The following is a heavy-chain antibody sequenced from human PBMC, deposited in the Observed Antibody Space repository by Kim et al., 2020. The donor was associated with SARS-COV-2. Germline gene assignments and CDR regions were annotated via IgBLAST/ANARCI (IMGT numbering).Heavy chain of an antibody. V-gene: IGHV1-8*01. CDR2: MNPNSGNT. D-gene: IGHD2-15*01. CDR3: ARVNVGYCSGGRCYHLNY. J-gene: IGHJ4*02. Sequence: ASVKVSCKASGYSFTSYDINWVRQATGQGLEWMGWMNPNSGNTGYAQKFQGRVTMTRDTSISTAYMELSSLRSEDTAVYYCARVNVGYCSGGRCYHLNYWGQGTLVTVSS. CDR1: GYSFTSYD.